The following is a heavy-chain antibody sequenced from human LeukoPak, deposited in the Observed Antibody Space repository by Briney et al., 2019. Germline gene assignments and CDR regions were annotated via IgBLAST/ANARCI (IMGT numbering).Heavy chain of an antibody. J-gene: IGHJ6*03. D-gene: IGHD3-22*01. Sequence: ASVKVSCKASGYTFTGYYMHWVRQAPGQGLEWMGWINPNSGGTNYAQKFQGRVTMTRDTSISTAYMELSRLRSDDTAVYYCARVYSHDSSGYYVYYYYYMDVWGKGTTVTVSS. CDR2: INPNSGGT. V-gene: IGHV1-2*02. CDR1: GYTFTGYY. CDR3: ARVYSHDSSGYYVYYYYYMDV.